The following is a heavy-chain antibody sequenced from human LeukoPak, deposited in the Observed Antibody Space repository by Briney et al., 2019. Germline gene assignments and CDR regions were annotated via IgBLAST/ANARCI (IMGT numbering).Heavy chain of an antibody. V-gene: IGHV4-31*03. CDR2: IYYSGGT. Sequence: PSETLSLTCTVSGGSISSGGYYWSWIRQHPGKGLEWIGYIYYSGGTYYNPSLKSRVTISVDTSKNQFSLKLSSVTAADTAVYYCAASDCSSTSCYVHDAFDIWGQGTMVTVSS. D-gene: IGHD2-2*01. CDR3: AASDCSSTSCYVHDAFDI. CDR1: GGSISSGGYY. J-gene: IGHJ3*02.